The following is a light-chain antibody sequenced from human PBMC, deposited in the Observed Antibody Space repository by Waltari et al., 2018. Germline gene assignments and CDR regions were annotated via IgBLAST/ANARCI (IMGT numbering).Light chain of an antibody. J-gene: IGKJ4*01. CDR1: QSVSRD. V-gene: IGKV3-15*01. CDR3: QQYNDWPLT. CDR2: GAS. Sequence: EIVMTQSPATLSVSPGEGATLSCRASQSVSRDLAWYQQKPGQAPRLLISGASTRATDIPGRFTGSGSWTDFTLTITSLQSGDVAVYYCQQYNDWPLTFGGGTKVEIK.